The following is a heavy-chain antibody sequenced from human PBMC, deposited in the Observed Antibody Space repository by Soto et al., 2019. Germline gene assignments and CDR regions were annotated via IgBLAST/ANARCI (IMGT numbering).Heavy chain of an antibody. D-gene: IGHD3-22*01. CDR1: GFTFSSYA. CDR3: AIVRSRIVVVDAFDI. J-gene: IGHJ3*02. Sequence: EVQLLESGGGLVQPGGSLRLSCAASGFTFSSYAMSWVRQAPGKGLEWVSAISGSGGSTYYADSVKGRFTISRDNSKNTLDLQMNSLRDEDTAVYYCAIVRSRIVVVDAFDIWGQGTMVTVSS. CDR2: ISGSGGST. V-gene: IGHV3-23*01.